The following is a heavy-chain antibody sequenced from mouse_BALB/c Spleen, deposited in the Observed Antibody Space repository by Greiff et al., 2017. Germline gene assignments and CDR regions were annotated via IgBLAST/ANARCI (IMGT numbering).Heavy chain of an antibody. CDR3: ARSGDYDGAWFAY. Sequence: QVQLQQSGAELVRPGSSVKISCKASGYAFSSYWMNWVKQRPGQGLEWLGQIYPGDGDTNYNGKFKGKATLTADKSSSTAYMQLSSLTSEDSAVYFWARSGDYDGAWFAYWGQGTLATVAA. J-gene: IGHJ3*01. V-gene: IGHV1-80*01. CDR2: IYPGDGDT. D-gene: IGHD2-4*01. CDR1: GYAFSSYW.